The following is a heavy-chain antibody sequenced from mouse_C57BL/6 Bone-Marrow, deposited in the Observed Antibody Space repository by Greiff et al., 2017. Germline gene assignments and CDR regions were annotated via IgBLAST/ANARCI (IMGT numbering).Heavy chain of an antibody. CDR1: GFTFSDYY. V-gene: IGHV5-12*01. CDR3: ARLIYYGNYVWFAY. CDR2: ISNGGGST. D-gene: IGHD2-1*01. J-gene: IGHJ3*01. Sequence: EVHLVESGGGLVQPGGSLKLSCAASGFTFSDYYMYWVRQTPEKRLEWVAYISNGGGSTYYPDTVKGRFTISRDNAKNTLYLQMSRLKSEDTARYYCARLIYYGNYVWFAYWGQGTLVTVSA.